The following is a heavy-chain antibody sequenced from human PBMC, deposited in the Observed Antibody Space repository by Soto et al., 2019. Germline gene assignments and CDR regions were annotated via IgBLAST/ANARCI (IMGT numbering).Heavy chain of an antibody. Sequence: SETLSLTCTVSGGSISSSSYYWGWIRQPPGKGLEWIGSIYYSGSTYYNPSLKSRVTISVDTSKNQFSLKLSSVTAEDTAVYYCARVYGYSSSWYELGYAFDIWGQGTMVTVSS. J-gene: IGHJ3*02. V-gene: IGHV4-39*01. CDR2: IYYSGST. CDR1: GGSISSSSYY. CDR3: ARVYGYSSSWYELGYAFDI. D-gene: IGHD6-13*01.